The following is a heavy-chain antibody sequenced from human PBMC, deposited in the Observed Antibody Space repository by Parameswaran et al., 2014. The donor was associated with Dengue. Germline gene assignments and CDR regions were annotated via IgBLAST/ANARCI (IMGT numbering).Heavy chain of an antibody. CDR3: ARDSGGGDYLYFDY. CDR2: IYYSGST. Sequence: PGKGLEWIGYIYYSGSTNYNPSLKSRVTISVDTSKNQFSLKLSSVTAADTAVYYCARDSGGGDYLYFDYWGQGTLVTVSS. J-gene: IGHJ4*02. D-gene: IGHD4-17*01. V-gene: IGHV4-59*13.